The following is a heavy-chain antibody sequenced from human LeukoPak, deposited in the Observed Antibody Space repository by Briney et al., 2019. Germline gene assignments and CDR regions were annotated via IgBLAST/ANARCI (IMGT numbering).Heavy chain of an antibody. J-gene: IGHJ4*02. V-gene: IGHV3-7*01. Sequence: GGSLRLSCAASGFILSRHWMSWVRQAPGKGLEWVANIKKDGSGKYYVDSVLGRFTISRDNAENSLHLQMNSLRAEDTAVYHCARGGPTELDFDYWGQGTLVTVSS. CDR3: ARGGPTELDFDY. CDR1: GFILSRHW. D-gene: IGHD1-7*01. CDR2: IKKDGSGK.